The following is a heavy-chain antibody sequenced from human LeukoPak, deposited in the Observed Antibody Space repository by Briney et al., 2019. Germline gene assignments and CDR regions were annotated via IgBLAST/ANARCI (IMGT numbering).Heavy chain of an antibody. V-gene: IGHV1-18*01. CDR1: GYTFTSYG. CDR3: ARDLAVAGTFGY. Sequence: ASVKVSCKASGYTFTSYGISWVQQAPGQGLEWMGWISAYNGNTNYAQKLQGRVTMTTDTSTSTAYMELRSLRSDDTAVYYCARDLAVAGTFGYWGQGTLVTVSS. D-gene: IGHD6-19*01. J-gene: IGHJ4*02. CDR2: ISAYNGNT.